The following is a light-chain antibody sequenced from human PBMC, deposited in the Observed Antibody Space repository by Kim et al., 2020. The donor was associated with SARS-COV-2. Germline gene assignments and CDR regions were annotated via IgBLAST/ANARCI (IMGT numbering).Light chain of an antibody. J-gene: IGKJ1*01. CDR2: GAS. V-gene: IGKV1-39*01. Sequence: DIQMTQSPSSLSASVGDRVTITCRASQTISSSLNWYQQKPGKAPKLLIYGASNLQGGVPSRFSGSGSGTDFTLTSSSLQPEDFATYFCQQTYSIPPTFGQGTKVEIK. CDR3: QQTYSIPPT. CDR1: QTISSS.